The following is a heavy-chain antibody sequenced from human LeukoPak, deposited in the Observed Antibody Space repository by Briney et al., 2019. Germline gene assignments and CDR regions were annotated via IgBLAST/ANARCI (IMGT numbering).Heavy chain of an antibody. D-gene: IGHD6-25*01. J-gene: IGHJ4*02. V-gene: IGHV6-1*01. CDR1: GDSVSRDGAA. CDR3: ARDTLAAADS. Sequence: SQTPSLTCAISGDSVSRDGAAWTWIRQSPSRGLEWLGRTYYRSKWHNEYAVSVRGRMAISPDTSKNQFSLHLSSVTPEDTAVYSCARDTLAAADSWGQGALVTVSS. CDR2: TYYRSKWHN.